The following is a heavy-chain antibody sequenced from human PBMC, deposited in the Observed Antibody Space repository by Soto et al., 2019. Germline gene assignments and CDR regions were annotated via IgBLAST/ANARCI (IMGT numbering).Heavy chain of an antibody. CDR3: ARACTATAGWANWFDR. V-gene: IGHV4-31*03. D-gene: IGHD6-13*01. CDR2: IHYSGST. Sequence: QVQLQESGPGLVEPSQTLSLTCTVSGGSISGEGYYWSWIRQYSGRGLEWIGYIHYSGSTYYNTSLKSRVIISVDSSKTQFFLNLSSVTAADTAVYYCARACTATAGWANWFDRWGQGTLVTVSS. CDR1: GGSISGEGYY. J-gene: IGHJ5*02.